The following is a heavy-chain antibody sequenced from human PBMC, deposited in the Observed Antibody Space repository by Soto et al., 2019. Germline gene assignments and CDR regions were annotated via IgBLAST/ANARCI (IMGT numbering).Heavy chain of an antibody. CDR2: IYYSGTT. Sequence: SETLSLTCTVSSDSINSTSYYWGWIRQPPGKGLEWIGSIYYSGTTYYNPSLKSRVTISVDTSKNQFSLRLTSVTAADTAVYYCARLWLYYYYMDVWGTGTTVTVSS. V-gene: IGHV4-39*01. J-gene: IGHJ6*03. CDR1: SDSINSTSYY. D-gene: IGHD3-16*01. CDR3: ARLWLYYYYMDV.